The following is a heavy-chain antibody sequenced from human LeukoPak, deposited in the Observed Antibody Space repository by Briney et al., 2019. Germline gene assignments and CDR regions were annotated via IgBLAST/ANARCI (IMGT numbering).Heavy chain of an antibody. J-gene: IGHJ6*02. CDR3: AKEVLLWFGELFGGMDV. V-gene: IGHV3-23*01. Sequence: GGSLRLSCAASGFTFSSYSMNWVRQAPGKGLEWVSAISGSGGSTYYADSVKGRFTISRDNSKNTLYLQMNSLRAEDTAVYYCAKEVLLWFGELFGGMDVWGQGTTVTVSS. D-gene: IGHD3-10*01. CDR2: ISGSGGST. CDR1: GFTFSSYS.